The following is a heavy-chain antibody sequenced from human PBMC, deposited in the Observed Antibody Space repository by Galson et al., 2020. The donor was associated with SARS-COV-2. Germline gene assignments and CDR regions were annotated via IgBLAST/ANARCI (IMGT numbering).Heavy chain of an antibody. CDR3: SRDGEGFEWLFSLNRPSSDY. D-gene: IGHD3-3*01. CDR1: GYTFRNFG. Sequence: KISCKASGYTFRNFGISWVRQAPGQGLEWMGWISGHNGKPNYAQKFQDRVTLTTDTSTSTAYLYLRSLRSDDTAVYYCSRDGEGFEWLFSLNRPSSDYWGKGTLVTVSS. V-gene: IGHV1-18*01. CDR2: ISGHNGKP. J-gene: IGHJ4*02.